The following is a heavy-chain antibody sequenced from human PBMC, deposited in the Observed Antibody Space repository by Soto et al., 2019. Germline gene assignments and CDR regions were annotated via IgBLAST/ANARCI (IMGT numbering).Heavy chain of an antibody. J-gene: IGHJ4*02. CDR3: ATQGLTTYYFGY. D-gene: IGHD3-16*01. Sequence: GVLRLSCAASGFAFSSYAMSWGRKKPGKGLEWVSAISGSGGSTYYADSVKGRFTISRDNSKNTLYLQMNSLRAEDTAVYYCATQGLTTYYFGYWGQGTLVTVSS. CDR1: GFAFSSYA. CDR2: ISGSGGST. V-gene: IGHV3-23*01.